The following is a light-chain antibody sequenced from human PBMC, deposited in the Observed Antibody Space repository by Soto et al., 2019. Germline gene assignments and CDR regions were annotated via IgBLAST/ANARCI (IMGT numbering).Light chain of an antibody. CDR3: AAWDDSLNGPL. V-gene: IGLV1-44*01. CDR1: SSNIGRNT. Sequence: QSVLTQPPSASGTPGQRVSISCSGSSSNIGRNTVHWYQQLPGTAPKLLIYSNDQRPSGVPDRFSGSKSGTSASLAISGLQSEDEADYYCAAWDDSLNGPLFGGGTKLTVL. J-gene: IGLJ2*01. CDR2: SND.